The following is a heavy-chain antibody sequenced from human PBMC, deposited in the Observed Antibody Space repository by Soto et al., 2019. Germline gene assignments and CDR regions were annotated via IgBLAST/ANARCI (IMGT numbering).Heavy chain of an antibody. CDR3: ARDAELCLGGFDV. D-gene: IGHD1-26*01. CDR2: FFNSWST. Sequence: PSETLSPTCTVSGGSISSGDYSWSWIRRPPGKGMKWIGYFFNSWSTYFNPSLNSRVTISVDRPKNQFTLTLSSVTAAYTAVYYWARDAELCLGGFDVWGQGTTVTVSS. V-gene: IGHV4-30-4*01. CDR1: GGSISSGDYS. J-gene: IGHJ6*02.